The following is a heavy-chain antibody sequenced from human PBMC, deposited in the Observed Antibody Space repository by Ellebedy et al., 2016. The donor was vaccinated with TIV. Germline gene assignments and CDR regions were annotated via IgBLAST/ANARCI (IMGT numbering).Heavy chain of an antibody. V-gene: IGHV3-73*01. CDR1: GFTFGDYA. Sequence: GESLKISCTASGFTFGDYAMSWFRQASGKGLEWVGRIRSKANSYATAYAASVKGRFTISRDDSKNTAYLQMNSLKTEDTAVYYCTRPLAVAGSPTSGMDVWGQGTTVTVSS. D-gene: IGHD6-19*01. J-gene: IGHJ6*02. CDR3: TRPLAVAGSPTSGMDV. CDR2: IRSKANSYAT.